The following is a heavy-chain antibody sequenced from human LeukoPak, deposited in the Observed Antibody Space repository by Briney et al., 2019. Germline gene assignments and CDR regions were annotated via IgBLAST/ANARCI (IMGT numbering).Heavy chain of an antibody. CDR2: IYSGGST. D-gene: IGHD1-26*01. Sequence: GGSLRLSCAASGFTVSSNYMSWVRQAPGKGLEWVSVIYSGGSTYYADSVKGRFTISRDNSKNTLYLQMNSLGAEDTAVYYCARDERWELPGTWGQGTLVTVSS. CDR3: ARDERWELPGT. V-gene: IGHV3-53*01. J-gene: IGHJ4*02. CDR1: GFTVSSNY.